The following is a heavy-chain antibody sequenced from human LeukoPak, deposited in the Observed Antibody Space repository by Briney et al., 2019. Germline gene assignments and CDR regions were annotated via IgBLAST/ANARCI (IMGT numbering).Heavy chain of an antibody. D-gene: IGHD2-2*01. CDR2: INHSGST. CDR1: GGSFSGYY. CDR3: ARPRTSSHDAFDI. J-gene: IGHJ3*02. V-gene: IGHV4-34*01. Sequence: SETLSLTCAVDGGSFSGYYWSWIRQPPGKGLEWIGEINHSGSTNYNPSLKSRVTISVDTSKNQFSLKLSSVTAADTAVYYCARPRTSSHDAFDIWGQGTMVTVSS.